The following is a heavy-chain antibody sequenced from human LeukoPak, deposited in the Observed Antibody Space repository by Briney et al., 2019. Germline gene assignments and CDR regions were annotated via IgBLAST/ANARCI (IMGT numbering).Heavy chain of an antibody. D-gene: IGHD3-22*01. CDR2: IYHSGST. CDR3: ARHAVGYYCDRSGYYSAFDI. J-gene: IGHJ3*02. Sequence: SETLSLTCAVSGYSISSGYYWGWIRQPPGKGLEWIGNIYHSGSTYYNPSLKSRVTISVDTSKNLFSLKLSSVTAADTAVYYCARHAVGYYCDRSGYYSAFDIWGQGTMVTVSS. V-gene: IGHV4-38-2*01. CDR1: GYSISSGYY.